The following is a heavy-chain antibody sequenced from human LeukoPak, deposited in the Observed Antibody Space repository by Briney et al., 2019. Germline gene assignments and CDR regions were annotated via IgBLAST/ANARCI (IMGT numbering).Heavy chain of an antibody. CDR2: IIPIFGTA. D-gene: IGHD3-22*01. CDR3: ARVDYDSSGYAGYWFDP. Sequence: SVKVSCKASGGTFSSYAISWVRQAPGQGLEWMGGIIPIFGTANHAQKFQGRVAITTDESTSTAYMELSSLRSEDTAVYYCARVDYDSSGYAGYWFDPWGQGTLVTVSS. CDR1: GGTFSSYA. V-gene: IGHV1-69*05. J-gene: IGHJ5*02.